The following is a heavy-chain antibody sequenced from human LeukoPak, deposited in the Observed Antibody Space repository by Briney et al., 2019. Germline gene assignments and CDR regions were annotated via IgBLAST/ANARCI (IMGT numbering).Heavy chain of an antibody. J-gene: IGHJ4*02. V-gene: IGHV5-51*01. CDR2: IYPGDSDT. D-gene: IGHD2-15*01. CDR3: AARGYCSGGSCDTFDY. Sequence: AESLKISCKGSGYSFTSYWIGWVRQMPGKGLEWMGIIYPGDSDTRYSPSFQGQVTISADKSISTAYLQWSSLKASDTAMYYCAARGYCSGGSCDTFDYWGQGTLVTVSS. CDR1: GYSFTSYW.